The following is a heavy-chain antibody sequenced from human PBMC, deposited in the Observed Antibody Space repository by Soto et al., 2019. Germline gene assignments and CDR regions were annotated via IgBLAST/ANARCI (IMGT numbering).Heavy chain of an antibody. CDR3: TPNADFDY. Sequence: EVQVVESGGGLVKPGGSLRLSCAASGISFNYAWMNWVRQAPGKGLEWVGRIKSKTDGGTIDYAAPVKGRFTISRDDSINTVFLQMSSLKTEDTAVYYCTPNADFDYWGQGTLVTVSS. V-gene: IGHV3-15*07. CDR2: IKSKTDGGTI. CDR1: GISFNYAW. J-gene: IGHJ4*02.